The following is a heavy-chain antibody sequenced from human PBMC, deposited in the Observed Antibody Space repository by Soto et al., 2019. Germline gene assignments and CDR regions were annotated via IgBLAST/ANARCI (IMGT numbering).Heavy chain of an antibody. CDR3: ARGVVIMNSHSGLDV. D-gene: IGHD3-9*01. Sequence: EVQLVESGGGLVQPGGSLRLSCVASGFSFNDHYMDWVRQAPGKGLEWVGRSRNKANSYSTDYAASVKGRFTIARDDPETSLHLQMNSLKMEDTAVYYCARGVVIMNSHSGLDVWGQGTTVTVSS. CDR1: GFSFNDHY. J-gene: IGHJ6*02. V-gene: IGHV3-72*01. CDR2: SRNKANSYST.